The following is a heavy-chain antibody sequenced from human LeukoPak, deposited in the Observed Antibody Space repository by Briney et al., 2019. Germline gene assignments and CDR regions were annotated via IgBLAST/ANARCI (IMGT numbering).Heavy chain of an antibody. V-gene: IGHV1-18*04. D-gene: IGHD5-12*01. CDR3: ARNSSRGYSGYDAGGDY. J-gene: IGHJ4*02. CDR1: GYTFTSYG. Sequence: EASVKVSCKASGYTFTSYGISWVRQAPGQGLEWMGWISAYNGNTNYAQKFQGRVTMTTDTSTSTAYMELRSLRSDDTAVYYCARNSSRGYSGYDAGGDYWGQGTLVTVSS. CDR2: ISAYNGNT.